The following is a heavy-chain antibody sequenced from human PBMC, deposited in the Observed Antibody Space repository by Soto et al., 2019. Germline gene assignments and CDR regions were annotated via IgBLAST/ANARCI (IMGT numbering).Heavy chain of an antibody. CDR1: GFTFNSYA. Sequence: GGSLRLSCAASGFTFNSYAMTWVRQAPGKGLEWVSSISGSGDVTFYAASVEGRFTISRDNSKITFFLQLNSLRADDTGVYYRAKYRSTSSGAEGFDFWGQGALVTVSS. V-gene: IGHV3-23*01. J-gene: IGHJ4*02. CDR2: ISGSGDVT. D-gene: IGHD6-6*01. CDR3: AKYRSTSSGAEGFDF.